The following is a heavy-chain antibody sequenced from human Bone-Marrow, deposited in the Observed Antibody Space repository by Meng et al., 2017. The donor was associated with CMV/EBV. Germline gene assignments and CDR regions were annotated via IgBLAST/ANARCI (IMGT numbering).Heavy chain of an antibody. J-gene: IGHJ6*02. Sequence: GESLKISCAASGFTFSSYWMSWVRQAPGKGLEWVSSISSSSSYIYYADSVKGRFTISRDNAKISLYLQMNSLRAEDTAVYYCARDRANRAYDFWSGYYLDYYYGMDVWGQGTTVTVSS. D-gene: IGHD3-3*01. CDR1: GFTFSSYW. CDR2: ISSSSSYI. V-gene: IGHV3-21*01. CDR3: ARDRANRAYDFWSGYYLDYYYGMDV.